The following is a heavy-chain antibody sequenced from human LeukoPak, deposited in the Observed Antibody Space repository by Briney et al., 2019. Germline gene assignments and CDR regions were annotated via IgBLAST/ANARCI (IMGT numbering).Heavy chain of an antibody. CDR1: GGSFSGYY. V-gene: IGHV4-34*01. J-gene: IGHJ4*02. CDR3: ARQSYYYGSGSYAGFDY. Sequence: SETLSLTCAVYGGSFSGYYWSWIRQPPGKGLEWIGEINHSGSTNYNPSLKRGATISVDTSKNQFSLKLSSVTAADTAVYYCARQSYYYGSGSYAGFDYWGQGTLVTVSS. D-gene: IGHD3-10*01. CDR2: INHSGST.